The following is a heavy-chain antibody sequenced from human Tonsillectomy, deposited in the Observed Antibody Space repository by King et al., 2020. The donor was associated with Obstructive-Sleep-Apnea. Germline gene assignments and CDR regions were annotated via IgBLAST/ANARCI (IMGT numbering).Heavy chain of an antibody. J-gene: IGHJ6*02. CDR2: IMPIANVV. D-gene: IGHD3-16*01. CDR1: GGTFSNYT. Sequence: QLVQSGAEVRKPGSSVTVSCKASGGTFSNYTISWVRQAPGQGLEWMGGIMPIANVVRLAPNFQDRVTITADRSTNTAYMELGSLTKEDTAVYYCAGTPPPVHLPVSSLWAPVFCYALDVWGQGTPVTVSS. V-gene: IGHV1-69*17. CDR3: AGTPPPVHLPVSSLWAPVFCYALDV.